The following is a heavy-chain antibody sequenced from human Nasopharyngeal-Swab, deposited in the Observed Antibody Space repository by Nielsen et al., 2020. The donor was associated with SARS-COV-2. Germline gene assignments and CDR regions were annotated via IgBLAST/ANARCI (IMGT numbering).Heavy chain of an antibody. CDR2: ITLYNGNT. D-gene: IGHD3-10*01. CDR3: ARDTTGYGSGSID. V-gene: IGHV1-68*01. CDR1: GYTFTCCS. Sequence: ASVKVSCKASGYTFTCCSLHWLQQAPGQGLERMRWITLYNGNTNYAKKFQGRVTITRDTSASTAYMELSSLRSEDTAVYYCARDTTGYGSGSIDWGQGTLVTVSS. J-gene: IGHJ4*02.